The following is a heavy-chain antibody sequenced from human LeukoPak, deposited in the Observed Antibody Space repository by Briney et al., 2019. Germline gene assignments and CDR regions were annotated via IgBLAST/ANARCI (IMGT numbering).Heavy chain of an antibody. CDR3: ARNQVLPFDVFNL. V-gene: IGHV4-59*08. Sequence: PSETLSLTCTVSGVSISSYYWSWIRQPPGKGLEWIGYIHYSGSTDYNSSLKSRVTISIATSKNQFYLKLSSATAADTAVYYCARNQVLPFDVFNLWGQGTMVTVSS. CDR2: IHYSGST. J-gene: IGHJ3*01. D-gene: IGHD1-14*01. CDR1: GVSISSYY.